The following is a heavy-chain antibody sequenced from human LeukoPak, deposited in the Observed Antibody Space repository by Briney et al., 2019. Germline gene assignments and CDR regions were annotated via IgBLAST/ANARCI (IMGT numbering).Heavy chain of an antibody. D-gene: IGHD3-22*01. CDR1: GYTFTSYG. Sequence: ASVNVSCKASGYTFTSYGISWVRQAPGQGLEWMGWINAYNGNTNYAQKLQGRVTMTTDTSTSTAYMELRSLRSDDTAVYYCARVSYYYYDSSGYYDYWGQGTLVTVSS. CDR3: ARVSYYYYDSSGYYDY. CDR2: INAYNGNT. V-gene: IGHV1-18*01. J-gene: IGHJ4*02.